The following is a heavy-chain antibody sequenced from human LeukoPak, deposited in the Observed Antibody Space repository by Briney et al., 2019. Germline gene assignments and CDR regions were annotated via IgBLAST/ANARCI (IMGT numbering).Heavy chain of an antibody. CDR1: GYTFTSYY. D-gene: IGHD3-22*01. V-gene: IGHV1-46*01. CDR2: INPSGGST. CDR3: ARKGQNYYDSSGGYYFDY. J-gene: IGHJ4*02. Sequence: ASVKVSCKASGYTFTSYYMHWVRQAPGQGLEWMGIINPSGGSTSYAQKFQGRVTMTRDMSTSTVYMELSSLRSEDTAVYYCARKGQNYYDSSGGYYFDYWGQGTLVTVSS.